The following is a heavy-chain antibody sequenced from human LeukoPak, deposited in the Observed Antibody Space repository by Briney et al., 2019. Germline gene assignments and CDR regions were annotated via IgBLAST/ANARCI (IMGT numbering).Heavy chain of an antibody. J-gene: IGHJ4*02. D-gene: IGHD1-1*01. CDR2: TYYKSKWYN. CDR1: GDSVSSNSAA. Sequence: SQTLSLTCAISGDSVSSNSAAWNWIRQSPSRGLEWLGRTYYKSKWYNESAVSVKSRITINPDTSNNHFSVQFNSVNPEDTAVYYCARSLGPGLDYWGQGTLVTVSS. CDR3: ARSLGPGLDY. V-gene: IGHV6-1*01.